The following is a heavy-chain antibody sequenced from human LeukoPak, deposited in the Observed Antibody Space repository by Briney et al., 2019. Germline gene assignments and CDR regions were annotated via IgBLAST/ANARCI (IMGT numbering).Heavy chain of an antibody. CDR3: ASLTGYSSSWYEFDY. J-gene: IGHJ4*02. D-gene: IGHD6-13*01. CDR1: GFTVGSNY. Sequence: GGSLRLSCAASGFTVGSNYMNWVRQAPGKGLEWVSVIYSGGGTYYADSVKGRFTISRDNSKNTLYLQMNSLRAEDTAMYYCASLTGYSSSWYEFDYWGQGTLVTASS. CDR2: IYSGGGT. V-gene: IGHV3-53*01.